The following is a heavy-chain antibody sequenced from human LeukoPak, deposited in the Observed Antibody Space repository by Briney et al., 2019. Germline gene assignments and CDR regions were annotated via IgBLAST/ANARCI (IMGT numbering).Heavy chain of an antibody. D-gene: IGHD3-22*01. Sequence: LAGGSLRLSCAASGFTFSSYAMHWVRQAPGKGLEWVAVISYDGSNKYYADSVKGRFTISRDNSKNTLYLQMNSLRAEDTAVYYCARDPRSPYYYDSSGYYARNSVAFDIWGQGTMVTVSS. J-gene: IGHJ3*02. CDR2: ISYDGSNK. CDR1: GFTFSSYA. CDR3: ARDPRSPYYYDSSGYYARNSVAFDI. V-gene: IGHV3-30-3*01.